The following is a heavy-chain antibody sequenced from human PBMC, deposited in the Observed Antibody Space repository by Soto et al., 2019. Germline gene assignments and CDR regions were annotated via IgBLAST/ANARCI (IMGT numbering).Heavy chain of an antibody. D-gene: IGHD3-10*01. V-gene: IGHV4-39*01. CDR1: GDSISSVAHY. CDR2: LYYTGST. CDR3: VRHSTNKSWHYGRLDP. Sequence: PSETLSLTCSVSGDSISSVAHYWAWIRQPPGKGLEWIGSLYYTGSTYYNPSLKSRVAMSIDTSKSQFSLNLRSTTAADTAVYYCVRHSTNKSWHYGRLDPWGHGTLVTVSS. J-gene: IGHJ5*02.